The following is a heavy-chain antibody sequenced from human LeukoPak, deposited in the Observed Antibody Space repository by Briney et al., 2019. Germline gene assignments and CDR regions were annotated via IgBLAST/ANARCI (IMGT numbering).Heavy chain of an antibody. Sequence: PGGSLRLSCSAPGFTFSSYAMHWVRQAPGKGLEYVSAISSNGGSTYYADSVKGRFTIARDNSKSTLYLQMSSLRAEDTAVYYCVKSIGVGSGSFPFDPWGQGTLVTVSS. J-gene: IGHJ5*02. CDR3: VKSIGVGSGSFPFDP. CDR1: GFTFSSYA. CDR2: ISSNGGST. V-gene: IGHV3-64D*06. D-gene: IGHD3-10*01.